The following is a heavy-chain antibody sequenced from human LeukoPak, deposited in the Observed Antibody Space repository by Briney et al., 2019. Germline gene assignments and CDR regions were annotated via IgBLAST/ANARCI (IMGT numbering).Heavy chain of an antibody. CDR2: IYYSGST. V-gene: IGHV4-31*03. CDR1: GGSISSGGYY. CDR3: ARGGTLYTFGY. D-gene: IGHD3-10*01. Sequence: SQTLSLTCTVSGGSISSGGYYWSWVRQHPGKGLEWIGYIYYSGSTYYNPSLESRVNISIDTSENQFSLKLSSVTAADTAEYYWARGGTLYTFGYWVQGTLATVSS. J-gene: IGHJ4*02.